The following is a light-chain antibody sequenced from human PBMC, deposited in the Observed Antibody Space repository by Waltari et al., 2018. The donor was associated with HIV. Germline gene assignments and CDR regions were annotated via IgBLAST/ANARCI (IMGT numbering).Light chain of an antibody. CDR1: QNIGRS. J-gene: IGKJ2*01. CDR2: EAS. V-gene: IGKV1-12*01. Sequence: IQMTQSPSSVSVSVGGGVYINCRASQNIGRSLAWYQLKPGKAPKLLVYEASRLNDGVPARFHATGSKSNFTLNINNLQSEDFAVYVCQQATSFPHTFG. CDR3: QQATSFPHT.